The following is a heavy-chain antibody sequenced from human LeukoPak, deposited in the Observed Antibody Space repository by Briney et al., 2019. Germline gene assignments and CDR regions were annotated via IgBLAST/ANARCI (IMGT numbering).Heavy chain of an antibody. J-gene: IGHJ6*04. CDR1: GYTFTSYD. CDR3: ARGRSAMRMDV. V-gene: IGHV1-8*03. Sequence: ASVKVSCKASGYTFTSYDINWVRQATGQGLEWMGWMNPSSGSTAYAQKFQGRVTITRDTSISTAYMGLRTLRSEDTAVYYCARGRSAMRMDVWGKGTTVTVSS. CDR2: MNPSSGST. D-gene: IGHD2-2*01.